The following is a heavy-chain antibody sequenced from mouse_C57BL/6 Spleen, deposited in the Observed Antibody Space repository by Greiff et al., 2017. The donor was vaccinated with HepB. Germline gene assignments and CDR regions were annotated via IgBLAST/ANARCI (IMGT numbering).Heavy chain of an antibody. CDR2: IDPSDSYT. CDR1: GYTFTSYW. Sequence: QVHVKHPGAELVRPGTSVKLSCKASGYTFTSYWMHWVKQRPGQGLEWIGVIDPSDSYTNYNQKFKGKATLTVDTSSSTAYMQLSSLTSEDSAVYYCARRSHEGAMDYWGQGTSVTVSS. J-gene: IGHJ4*01. V-gene: IGHV1-59*01. D-gene: IGHD6-2*01. CDR3: ARRSHEGAMDY.